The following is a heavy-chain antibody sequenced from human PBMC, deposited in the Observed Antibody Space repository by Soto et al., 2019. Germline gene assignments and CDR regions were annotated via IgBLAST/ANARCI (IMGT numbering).Heavy chain of an antibody. J-gene: IGHJ3*01. D-gene: IGHD4-17*01. CDR2: IVVGSGNT. CDR3: AAFATTGDAFDV. CDR1: GFTFTRSA. V-gene: IGHV1-58*01. Sequence: QMQLVQSGPEVKKPGTSVKVSCKDSGFTFTRSAVQWVRQARGQRPEWIGWIVVGSGNTNYAQKFQERVTITRDMSTSTAYMELSSLRSEDTAVYYCAAFATTGDAFDVWGQGTMVTVSS.